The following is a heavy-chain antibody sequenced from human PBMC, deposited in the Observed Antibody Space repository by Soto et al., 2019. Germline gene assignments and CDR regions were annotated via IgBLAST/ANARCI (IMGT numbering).Heavy chain of an antibody. V-gene: IGHV1-3*01. D-gene: IGHD5-12*01. CDR3: ARMAKISVTPYGMDV. Sequence: GASVKVSCKASGYTFTSYAMHWVRQAPGQRLEWMGWINAGNGNTKYSQKFQGRVTITRDTSASTAYMELSSLRSEDTAVYYCARMAKISVTPYGMDVWGQGTTVTVYS. CDR2: INAGNGNT. CDR1: GYTFTSYA. J-gene: IGHJ6*02.